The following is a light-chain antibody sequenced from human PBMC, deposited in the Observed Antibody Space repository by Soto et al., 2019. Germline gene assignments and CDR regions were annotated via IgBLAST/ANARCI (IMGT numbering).Light chain of an antibody. CDR1: QGISSF. V-gene: IGKV1-9*01. Sequence: IQLTQSPSSLSASVGDRVTITCRASQGISSFFVWYQQKPGEAPKLLIYGASTLQSGVPSRFSGRGTRTDFTLSIDSMQPEDFATYYCQQLNSFPIPFGPGTKVDIK. J-gene: IGKJ3*01. CDR3: QQLNSFPIP. CDR2: GAS.